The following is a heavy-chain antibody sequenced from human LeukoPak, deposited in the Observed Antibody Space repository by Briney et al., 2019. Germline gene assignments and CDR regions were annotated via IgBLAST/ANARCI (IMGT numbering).Heavy chain of an antibody. D-gene: IGHD7-27*01. CDR2: IIPILGTT. Sequence: SVKVSCKASGGTFSTYSITWVRQAPGQGLEWMGGIIPILGTTNFAQKFQDRLTITADESTSTAYMELSSLRSEDTAVYYCARAPRSWGFDYWGQGTLVTVSS. J-gene: IGHJ4*02. CDR1: GGTFSTYS. CDR3: ARAPRSWGFDY. V-gene: IGHV1-69*13.